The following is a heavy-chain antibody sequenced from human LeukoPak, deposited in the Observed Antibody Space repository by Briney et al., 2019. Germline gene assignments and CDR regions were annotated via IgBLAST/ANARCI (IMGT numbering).Heavy chain of an antibody. Sequence: GASVKVSCKASGGTFSSYAISWVRQAPGQGLEWMGGIIPIFGTANYAQKFQGRVTITADESTSTAYMELSSLRSEDTAVYYCATRGGLLYDYHYYGMDVWGQGTTVTVSS. D-gene: IGHD2-2*02. CDR3: ATRGGLLYDYHYYGMDV. CDR1: GGTFSSYA. V-gene: IGHV1-69*13. CDR2: IIPIFGTA. J-gene: IGHJ6*02.